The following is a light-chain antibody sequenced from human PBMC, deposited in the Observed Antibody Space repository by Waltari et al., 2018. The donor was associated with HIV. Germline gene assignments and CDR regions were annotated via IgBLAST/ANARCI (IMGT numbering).Light chain of an antibody. J-gene: IGLJ2*01. Sequence: QSVLTQPPSVSGAPGQRVTISCTGGSSNIGAGYDVHWYQRLPGTAPKLLIFATINRPSGVPDRFSGSSSGTSASLAITGLQAEDEADYYCQSYDSSLTMVFGGGTKVTDL. CDR3: QSYDSSLTMV. CDR2: ATI. V-gene: IGLV1-40*01. CDR1: SSNIGAGYD.